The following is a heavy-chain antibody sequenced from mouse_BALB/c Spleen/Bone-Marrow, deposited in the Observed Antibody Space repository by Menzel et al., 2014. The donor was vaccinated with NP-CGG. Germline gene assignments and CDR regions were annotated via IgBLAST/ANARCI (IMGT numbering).Heavy chain of an antibody. V-gene: IGHV1S81*02. J-gene: IGHJ3*01. CDR1: GYTFTSYY. CDR2: INPSNGGT. CDR3: TRSEPFAY. Sequence: QVQLQQSGAELVKPGASVKLSCKASGYTFTSYYMYWVKQRPGQGLEWIGGINPSNGGTNFNEKFKSKATLTVDKSSSTAYMQLSSLTSEDSAVYYCTRSEPFAYWGQGLWSLSLQ.